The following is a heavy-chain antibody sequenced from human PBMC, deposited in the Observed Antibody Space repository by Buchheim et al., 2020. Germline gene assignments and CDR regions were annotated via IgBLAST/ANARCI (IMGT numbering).Heavy chain of an antibody. CDR2: ITGSGETT. CDR1: GFTFSNYA. D-gene: IGHD3-3*01. Sequence: EVQLLEAGGGLIQPGGSVRLACVGSGFTFSNYAMVWVRQAPGKGLEWVSAITGSGETTFYADPVRGRFTISRDNSKNTLYLQMNSLRAEDTAVYYCARARGLRFLEWLYYGMDVWGQGTT. CDR3: ARARGLRFLEWLYYGMDV. J-gene: IGHJ6*02. V-gene: IGHV3-23*01.